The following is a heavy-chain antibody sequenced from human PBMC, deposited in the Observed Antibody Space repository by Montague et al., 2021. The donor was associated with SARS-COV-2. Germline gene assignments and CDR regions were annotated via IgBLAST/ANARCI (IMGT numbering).Heavy chain of an antibody. D-gene: IGHD2-15*01. V-gene: IGHV4-59*03. Sequence: SETLSLTCSVSGGLTSHYHWSWIRQPPGKGLEWIGYINYNGETHHNHSLNGRVTLSVDTSKNQFSLSVMSVTPADTAVYFCATYREGHGGKGTWGQGSLVTVSS. CDR2: INYNGET. CDR3: ATYREGHGGKGT. CDR1: GGLTSHYH. J-gene: IGHJ4*02.